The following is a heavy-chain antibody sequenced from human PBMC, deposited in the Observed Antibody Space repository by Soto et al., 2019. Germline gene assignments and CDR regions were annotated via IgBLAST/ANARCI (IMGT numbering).Heavy chain of an antibody. CDR2: INGYNGNT. Sequence: ASVKVSCKAPGYTFTTYGISWVRQAPGQGLEWMGWINGYNGNTDYPQKLQGRVTMTTDTSTSTAYMELRSLRSDDTAVYYCAREGSAPYYYYGMDVWGQGTTVTVSS. CDR3: AREGSAPYYYYGMDV. CDR1: GYTFTTYG. D-gene: IGHD6-19*01. J-gene: IGHJ6*02. V-gene: IGHV1-18*01.